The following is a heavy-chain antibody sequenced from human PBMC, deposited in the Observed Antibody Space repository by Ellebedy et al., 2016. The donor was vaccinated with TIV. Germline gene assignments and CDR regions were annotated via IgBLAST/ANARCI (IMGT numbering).Heavy chain of an antibody. V-gene: IGHV3-30*03. J-gene: IGHJ6*02. CDR3: ARDLVLDDYYYYGMDV. D-gene: IGHD2-8*02. CDR2: ISFDGSHK. Sequence: GESLKISCAASGFTFSNYGIHWVRQAPGKGLEWVAVISFDGSHKFYADSVKGRFTISRDNSKNTLFLQMNSLRAEDTAVYYCARDLVLDDYYYYGMDVWGQGTTVTVSS. CDR1: GFTFSNYG.